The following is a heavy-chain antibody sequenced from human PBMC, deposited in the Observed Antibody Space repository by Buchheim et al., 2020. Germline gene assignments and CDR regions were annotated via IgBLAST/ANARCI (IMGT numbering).Heavy chain of an antibody. Sequence: QVQLQESGPGLVKPSETLSLTCTVSGGSVSSGSYYWSWIRQPPGKGLEWIGYIYYSGSTNYNPSLKSRVTISVDTSKNQFSLKLSSVTAADTAVYYCAREGGITMVRGYNWFDPWGQGTL. D-gene: IGHD3-10*01. J-gene: IGHJ5*02. CDR1: GGSVSSGSYY. CDR2: IYYSGST. V-gene: IGHV4-61*01. CDR3: AREGGITMVRGYNWFDP.